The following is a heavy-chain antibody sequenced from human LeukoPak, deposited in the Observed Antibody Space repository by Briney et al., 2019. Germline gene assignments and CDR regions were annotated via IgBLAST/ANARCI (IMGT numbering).Heavy chain of an antibody. CDR3: ARNFVDWYYFDY. V-gene: IGHV3-48*04. CDR1: GFTFKSDS. J-gene: IGHJ4*02. Sequence: PGGSLRLSCAASGFTFKSDSIVWVRQAPGKGLEWVSYISSGSSIIYYADSVKGRFTISRDNAKNSLYLQMNSLRAEDTAVYYCARNFVDWYYFDYWGQGTLVTVSS. CDR2: ISSGSSII. D-gene: IGHD3-9*01.